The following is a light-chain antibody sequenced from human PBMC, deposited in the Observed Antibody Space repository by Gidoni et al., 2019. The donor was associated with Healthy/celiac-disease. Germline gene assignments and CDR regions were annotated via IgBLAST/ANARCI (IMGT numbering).Light chain of an antibody. Sequence: EIVLTQSPGTLSLSPGERATLSSRSSQSVSSSYLAWYQQTPGQAPRLLIYGASSRATGIPDRFSGSGSGTDFTLTISRLEPEDFAVYYCQQYGRSPHPFGGGTKVEIK. CDR3: QQYGRSPHP. CDR2: GAS. V-gene: IGKV3-20*01. J-gene: IGKJ4*01. CDR1: QSVSSSY.